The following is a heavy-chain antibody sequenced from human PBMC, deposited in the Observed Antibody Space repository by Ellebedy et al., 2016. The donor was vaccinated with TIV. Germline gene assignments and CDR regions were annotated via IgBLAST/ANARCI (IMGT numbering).Heavy chain of an antibody. CDR2: IYNDGSIA. CDR3: VTLIVQTAFDI. V-gene: IGHV3-74*01. D-gene: IGHD3-16*02. CDR1: GFSFSNYW. J-gene: IGHJ3*02. Sequence: GGSLRLSXAASGFSFSNYWMHWVRQAPGKGLEWVSAIYNDGSIARYADSVAGRFTISRDNAKNTLYMQMNSLRAEDTAVYYCVTLIVQTAFDIWGQGTMVTVSS.